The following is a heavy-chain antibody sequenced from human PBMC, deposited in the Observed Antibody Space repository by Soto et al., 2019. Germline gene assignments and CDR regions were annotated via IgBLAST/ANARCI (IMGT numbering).Heavy chain of an antibody. D-gene: IGHD3-3*01. Sequence: EVQLLESGGGLVQPGGSLRLSCAASGFTFSSYAMSWVRQAPGKGLEWVSAISGSGGSTYYADSVKGRFTISRDNSKNTVYLQINSLRAEDTAVYYCAKVVGNYDFWSETYYYYYGMDVWGQGTTVTVSS. CDR3: AKVVGNYDFWSETYYYYYGMDV. J-gene: IGHJ6*02. CDR1: GFTFSSYA. CDR2: ISGSGGST. V-gene: IGHV3-23*01.